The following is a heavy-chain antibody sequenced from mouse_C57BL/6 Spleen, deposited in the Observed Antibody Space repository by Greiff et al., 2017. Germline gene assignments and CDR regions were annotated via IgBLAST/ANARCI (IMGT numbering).Heavy chain of an antibody. J-gene: IGHJ4*01. CDR2: IHPNSGST. CDR1: GYTFTSYW. CDR3: ARGEYSNSYAMDY. Sequence: QVQLQQPGAELVKPGASVKLSCKASGYTFTSYWMHWVKQRPGQGLEWIGMIHPNSGSTNYNEKFKSKVTLTVDKSSSTAYMQLSSLTSEDSAVYYCARGEYSNSYAMDYWGQGTSVTVSS. V-gene: IGHV1-64*01. D-gene: IGHD2-5*01.